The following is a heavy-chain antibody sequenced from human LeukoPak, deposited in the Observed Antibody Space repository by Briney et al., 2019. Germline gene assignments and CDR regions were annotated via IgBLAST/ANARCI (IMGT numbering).Heavy chain of an antibody. CDR1: GGSISSYY. Sequence: SETLSLTCIVSGGSISSYYWSWIRQPPGEGLEWIGYIFYSGGTNLNPSFKSRVTLSVDTSKNQFSLKLSSVTAADTAVYCCARDPYSSSYYRAFDIWGQGTMVTVSS. CDR2: IFYSGGT. V-gene: IGHV4-59*01. J-gene: IGHJ3*02. CDR3: ARDPYSSSYYRAFDI. D-gene: IGHD6-13*01.